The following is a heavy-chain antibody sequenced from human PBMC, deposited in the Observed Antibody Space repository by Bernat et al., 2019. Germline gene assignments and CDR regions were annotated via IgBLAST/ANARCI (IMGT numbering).Heavy chain of an antibody. J-gene: IGHJ4*02. Sequence: EVQLLESGGGLVQPGGSLRLSCAASGFTFSSYAMSLVRQAPGKGLEWVSAISGSGGSTYYADCVKGRFTISRDNSKNTLYLQMNSLRAEDTAVYYCAKLRYFDWLSAFDYWGQGTLVTVSS. CDR3: AKLRYFDWLSAFDY. CDR2: ISGSGGST. V-gene: IGHV3-23*01. D-gene: IGHD3-9*01. CDR1: GFTFSSYA.